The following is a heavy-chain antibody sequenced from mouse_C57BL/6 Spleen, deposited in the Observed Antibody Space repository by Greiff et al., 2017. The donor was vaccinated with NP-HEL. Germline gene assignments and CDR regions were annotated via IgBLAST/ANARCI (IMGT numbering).Heavy chain of an antibody. CDR1: GFTFSSYG. CDR3: ARHVNRKDAMDY. V-gene: IGHV5-6*01. CDR2: ISSGGSYT. D-gene: IGHD2-14*01. J-gene: IGHJ4*01. Sequence: EVQRVESGGDLVKPGGSLKLSCAASGFTFSSYGMSWVRQTPDKRLEWVATISSGGSYTYYPDSVKGRFTISRDNAKNTLYLQMSSLKSEDTAMYYCARHVNRKDAMDYWGQGTSVTVSS.